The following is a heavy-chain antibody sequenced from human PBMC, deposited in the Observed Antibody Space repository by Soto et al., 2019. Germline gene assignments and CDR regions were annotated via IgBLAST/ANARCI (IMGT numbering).Heavy chain of an antibody. V-gene: IGHV4-34*01. D-gene: IGHD5-18*01. Sequence: SDTLSLTCAIYVVPFPGYQWGWIPPPPWKVLAWIGAIKHSGRTNYNPSLKSRVTISVDTSKNQFSLKLSSVTAADTAVYYCARGYKIQLGSLLHYYYYGMDVWGQGTRVTGSS. CDR3: ARGYKIQLGSLLHYYYYGMDV. CDR2: IKHSGRT. J-gene: IGHJ6*02. CDR1: VVPFPGYQ.